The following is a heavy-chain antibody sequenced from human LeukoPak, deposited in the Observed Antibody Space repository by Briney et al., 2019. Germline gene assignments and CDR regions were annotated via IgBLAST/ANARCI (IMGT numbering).Heavy chain of an antibody. Sequence: GGSLRLSCAASGFTFSSYAMSWVRQAPGKGLEWVSAISGSGGSTYYADSVKGRFTISRDNSKNTLNLHMNSLRAEDTAVYYCAKDPTHYRVWDYYETIGLSYWGQGTLVTVSS. V-gene: IGHV3-23*01. CDR3: AKDPTHYRVWDYYETIGLSY. CDR1: GFTFSSYA. D-gene: IGHD3-22*01. J-gene: IGHJ4*02. CDR2: ISGSGGST.